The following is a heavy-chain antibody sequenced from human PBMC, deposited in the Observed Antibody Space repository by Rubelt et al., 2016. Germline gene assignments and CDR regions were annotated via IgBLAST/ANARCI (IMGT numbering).Heavy chain of an antibody. D-gene: IGHD6-6*01. CDR1: GFTFSSYG. CDR3: AREGASTAARMIDP. J-gene: IGHJ5*02. V-gene: IGHV3-33*01. CDR2: IWYDGSNK. Sequence: LVESGGGVVQPGRSLRLSCAASGFTFSSYGMHWVRQAPGKGLGWVAVIWYDGSNKYYADSVKGRFTISRDNSKNTLYLQMNSLRAEDTAVYYCAREGASTAARMIDPWGQGTLVTVSS.